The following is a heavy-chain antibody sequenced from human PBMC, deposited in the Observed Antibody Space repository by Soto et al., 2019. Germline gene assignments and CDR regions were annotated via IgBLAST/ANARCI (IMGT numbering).Heavy chain of an antibody. CDR2: IYYSGST. CDR1: GGSISSGGYY. D-gene: IGHD4-17*01. V-gene: IGHV4-31*03. CDR3: AGVTSLPDYCDYLN. J-gene: IGHJ4*02. Sequence: QVQLQESGPGLVKPSQTLSLTCTVSGGSISSGGYYWSWIRQHPGKGLEWIGYIYYSGSTYYNPSLKSRANISVDTSKNQVSLKLSSVTAADTAVYYCAGVTSLPDYCDYLNWGQVTLVTVSS.